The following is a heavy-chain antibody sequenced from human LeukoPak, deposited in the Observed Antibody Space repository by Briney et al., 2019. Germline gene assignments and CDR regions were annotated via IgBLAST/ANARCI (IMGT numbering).Heavy chain of an antibody. D-gene: IGHD1-7*01. V-gene: IGHV3-7*01. CDR2: IREDGSDK. Sequence: GGSLRLSCAASGFTFSSYSMNWVRQAPGKGLEWVATIREDGSDKYYVGSLKGRFTISRDNAKTSLYLQMNSLRAEDTAVYYCARGQTGTWDYWGQGTLVTVSS. CDR1: GFTFSSYS. CDR3: ARGQTGTWDY. J-gene: IGHJ4*02.